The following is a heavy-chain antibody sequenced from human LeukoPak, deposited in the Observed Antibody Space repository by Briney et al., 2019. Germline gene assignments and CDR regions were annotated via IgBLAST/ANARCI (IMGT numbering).Heavy chain of an antibody. V-gene: IGHV5-51*01. CDR3: ARIGAPRLRETWFDS. Sequence: GESLKISCKGSGYSFSSYWIGWVRQMPGKGLEWMGIIYPGDSDTRYSPSFQGQVTISADKSISTAYLQWSSLKASDTAMYYCARIGAPRLRETWFDSWGQGTLVTVSS. CDR2: IYPGDSDT. J-gene: IGHJ5*01. D-gene: IGHD4-17*01. CDR1: GYSFSSYW.